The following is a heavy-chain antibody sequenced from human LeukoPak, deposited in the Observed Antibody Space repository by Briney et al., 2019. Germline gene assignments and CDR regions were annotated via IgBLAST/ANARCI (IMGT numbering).Heavy chain of an antibody. D-gene: IGHD1-7*01. CDR1: GGSISSGGYY. Sequence: SETLSLTCTVSGGSISSGGYYWSWIRQHPGKGLEWIGYIYYSGSTYYNPSLKSRVTISVDTSKNQFSLKLSSVTAEDTAVYYCTRANWNYVHFNYWGQGTLVTVSS. J-gene: IGHJ4*02. CDR3: TRANWNYVHFNY. V-gene: IGHV4-31*03. CDR2: IYYSGST.